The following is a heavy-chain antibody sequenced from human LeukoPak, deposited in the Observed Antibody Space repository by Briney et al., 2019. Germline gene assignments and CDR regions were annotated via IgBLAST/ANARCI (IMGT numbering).Heavy chain of an antibody. CDR3: AKDYHYYDSSGYGHTYFDY. Sequence: GGSLRLSCAASGFTFSSYGMHWVRQAPGKGLEWVAVISYDGSNKYYADSVKGRFSISRDNSKNTLYLQMNSLRAEDTAVYYCAKDYHYYDSSGYGHTYFDYWGQGTLVTVSS. CDR2: ISYDGSNK. CDR1: GFTFSSYG. J-gene: IGHJ4*02. D-gene: IGHD3-22*01. V-gene: IGHV3-30*18.